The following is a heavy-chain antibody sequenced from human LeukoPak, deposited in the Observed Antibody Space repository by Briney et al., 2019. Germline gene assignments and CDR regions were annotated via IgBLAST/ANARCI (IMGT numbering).Heavy chain of an antibody. CDR3: ARAPGGGSGWYNYYYYYMDV. V-gene: IGHV1-69*06. Sequence: ASVKVSCKASGGTFSSYAISWVRQAPGQGLEWMGRIIPIFGTANYAQKFQGRVTITADKSTSTAYMELSSLRSEDTAVYYCARAPGGGSGWYNYYYYYMDVWGKGTTVTVSS. CDR1: GGTFSSYA. J-gene: IGHJ6*03. CDR2: IIPIFGTA. D-gene: IGHD6-19*01.